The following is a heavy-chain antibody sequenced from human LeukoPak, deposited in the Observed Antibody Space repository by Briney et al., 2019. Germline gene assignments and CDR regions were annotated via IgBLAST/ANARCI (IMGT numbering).Heavy chain of an antibody. V-gene: IGHV3-30*02. CDR2: LGYDGINK. Sequence: GGSLRLSCAASGFNFSSYGMHWVRQAPGKGLERVAFLGYDGINKYYSDSVKGRFTISRDNSKNTLYLQMNSLRVEDTAVYYCARSLYDSSGYYLDYWGQGTLVTVSS. D-gene: IGHD3-22*01. CDR1: GFNFSSYG. CDR3: ARSLYDSSGYYLDY. J-gene: IGHJ4*02.